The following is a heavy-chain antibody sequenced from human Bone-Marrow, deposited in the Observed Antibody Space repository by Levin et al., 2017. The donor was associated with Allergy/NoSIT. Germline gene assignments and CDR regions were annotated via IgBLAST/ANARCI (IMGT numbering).Heavy chain of an antibody. V-gene: IGHV3-23*01. CDR2: ISGSGGST. D-gene: IGHD6-19*01. CDR1: GFTFSSYA. J-gene: IGHJ4*02. CDR3: ATHTGYSSFFDY. Sequence: GGSLRLSCAASGFTFSSYAMSWVRQAPGKGLEWVSAISGSGGSTYYADSVKGRFTISRDNSKNTLYLQMNSLRAEDTAVYYCATHTGYSSFFDYWGQGTLVTVSS.